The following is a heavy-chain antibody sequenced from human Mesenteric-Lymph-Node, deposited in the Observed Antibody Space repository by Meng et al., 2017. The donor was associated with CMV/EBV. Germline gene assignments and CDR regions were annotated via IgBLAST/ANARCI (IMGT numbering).Heavy chain of an antibody. CDR2: ISGSGGST. CDR3: AGQLDNY. Sequence: GESLKISCAASGFTFSLYSMSWVRQAPGKGLEWVSAISGSGGSTYYADSVKGRFTISRDNSKNTLYLQMNSLRAEDTAVYYCAGQLDNYWGQGTLVTVSS. CDR1: GFTFSLYS. V-gene: IGHV3-23*01. J-gene: IGHJ4*02. D-gene: IGHD6-6*01.